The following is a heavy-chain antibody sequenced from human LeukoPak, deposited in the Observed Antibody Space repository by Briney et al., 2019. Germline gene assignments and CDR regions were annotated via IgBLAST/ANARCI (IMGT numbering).Heavy chain of an antibody. J-gene: IGHJ4*02. CDR1: GASIRSNY. Sequence: PSETLSLTCTVSGASIRSNYWSWIRQPARQGLEWIGLIYSSGSTNHNPHLNSRVTMSLDTSKNQFSLKLTSVTAADTAVYYCARGPMTYYYGSSASPPRLNYYFDSWGLGTLVTVSS. CDR3: ARGPMTYYYGSSASPPRLNYYFDS. V-gene: IGHV4-4*07. D-gene: IGHD3-22*01. CDR2: IYSSGST.